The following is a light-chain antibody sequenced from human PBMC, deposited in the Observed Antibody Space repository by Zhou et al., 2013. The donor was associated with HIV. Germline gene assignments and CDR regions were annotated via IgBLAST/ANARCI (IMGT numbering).Light chain of an antibody. J-gene: IGKJ4*01. Sequence: EIVLTQSPATLSLSPGERATLSCRASQNINNYLAWYQQKPGQAPRLLMHGTSSRAIGIPDRFSGSGSGTDFTLTISRLEPEDFAVYYCQQYGTSPLTFGGGTKVEIK. CDR3: QQYGTSPLT. CDR2: GTS. V-gene: IGKV3-20*01. CDR1: QNINNY.